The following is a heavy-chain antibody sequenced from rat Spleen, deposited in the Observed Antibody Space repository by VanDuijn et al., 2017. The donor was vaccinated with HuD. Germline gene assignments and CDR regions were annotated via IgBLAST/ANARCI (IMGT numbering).Heavy chain of an antibody. CDR1: DYSITSNY. CDR2: ITYRGST. Sequence: EVQLQESGPGLVKPSQSLSLTCSVTDYSITSNYWDWIRKFPGNKMEWIGHITYRGSTSYNPSLKSRISITRDTSKNQFFLQLNSVTTEDTATYYCARQGYNSYFDYWGQGVMVTVSS. D-gene: IGHD1-4*01. CDR3: ARQGYNSYFDY. V-gene: IGHV3-1*01. J-gene: IGHJ2*01.